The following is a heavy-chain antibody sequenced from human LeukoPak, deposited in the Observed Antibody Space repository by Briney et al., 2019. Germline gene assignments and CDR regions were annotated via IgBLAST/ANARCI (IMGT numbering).Heavy chain of an antibody. CDR1: GFTFSNYA. Sequence: PGGSLRLSCAASGFTFSNYAMSWVRQAPGKGLEWVAVISYDGSNKYYADSVKGRFTISRDNPKNTLYLQMNSLRAEDTAVYYCAKDWKLGYCSSTSCYRNPHYYYYMDVWGKGTMVTVSS. CDR3: AKDWKLGYCSSTSCYRNPHYYYYMDV. J-gene: IGHJ6*03. D-gene: IGHD2-2*02. V-gene: IGHV3-30-3*01. CDR2: ISYDGSNK.